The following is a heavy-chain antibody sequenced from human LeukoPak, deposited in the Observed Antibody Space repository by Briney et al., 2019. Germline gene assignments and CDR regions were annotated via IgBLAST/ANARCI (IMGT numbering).Heavy chain of an antibody. V-gene: IGHV4-34*01. Sequence: PSETLSLTCAVYGGSFSGYYWSWIRQPPGKGLEWIGEINHSGSTNYNPSLKSRVTISVDTSKNQFSLKLSSVTAADTAVYYCARGQSSRVVPAAMYHDYWGQGTLVTVSS. J-gene: IGHJ4*02. CDR1: GGSFSGYY. D-gene: IGHD2-2*01. CDR2: INHSGST. CDR3: ARGQSSRVVPAAMYHDY.